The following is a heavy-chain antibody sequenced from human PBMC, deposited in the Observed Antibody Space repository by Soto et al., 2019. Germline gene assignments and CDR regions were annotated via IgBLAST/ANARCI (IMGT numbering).Heavy chain of an antibody. V-gene: IGHV3-23*01. J-gene: IGHJ6*02. Sequence: PGGSLRLSCAASGFTFSSYAMSWVRQAPGKGLEWVSAISGSGGSTYYADSVKGRFTISRDNSKNTLYLQMNSLRAEDTAVYYCEKDGSMGVAIPHYYYGMDVWGQGTTVTVSS. CDR1: GFTFSSYA. CDR3: EKDGSMGVAIPHYYYGMDV. CDR2: ISGSGGST. D-gene: IGHD3-3*01.